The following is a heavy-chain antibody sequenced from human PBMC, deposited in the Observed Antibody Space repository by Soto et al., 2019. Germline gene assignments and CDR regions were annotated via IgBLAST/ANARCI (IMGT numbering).Heavy chain of an antibody. J-gene: IGHJ6*02. Sequence: RLSCAASGFTFSSYGMHWVRQAPGKGLEWVAVIWYDGSNKYYADSVKGRFTISRDNSKNTLYLQMNSLRAEDTAVYYCARAELQWQGDTAMVQAYYYGMDVWGQGTTVTVSS. CDR1: GFTFSSYG. V-gene: IGHV3-33*01. D-gene: IGHD5-18*01. CDR2: IWYDGSNK. CDR3: ARAELQWQGDTAMVQAYYYGMDV.